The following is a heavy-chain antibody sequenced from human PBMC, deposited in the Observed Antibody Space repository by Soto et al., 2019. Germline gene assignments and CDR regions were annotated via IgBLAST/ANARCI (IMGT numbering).Heavy chain of an antibody. J-gene: IGHJ4*02. CDR1: GFSLTTSGVG. CDR3: AHRVLRTVFGLVTTTAIYFDS. Sequence: QITLNESGPTQVKPRQTLTLTCTFSGFSLTTSGVGVGWIRQSPGTAPEWLALIYWDDDKRYSPSLKSRLTITKDTSKNQLVLTMADLDPADTATYYCAHRVLRTVFGLVTTTAIYFDSWGQGTPVAVSS. CDR2: IYWDDDK. V-gene: IGHV2-5*02. D-gene: IGHD3-3*01.